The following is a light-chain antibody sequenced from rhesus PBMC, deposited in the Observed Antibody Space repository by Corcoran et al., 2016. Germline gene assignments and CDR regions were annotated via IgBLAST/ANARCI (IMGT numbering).Light chain of an antibody. Sequence: QVILTQSPATLSLSPGERATLSCRASQSVSSYLAWYQQKPGKAPRLLIYGASSRATGIPDRFSGGGSWTDFTLTISSLEPEDVGVYHCYQHSSGYSFGQGTKVEIK. J-gene: IGKJ2*01. CDR3: YQHSSGYS. CDR1: QSVSSY. V-gene: IGKV3-10*01. CDR2: GAS.